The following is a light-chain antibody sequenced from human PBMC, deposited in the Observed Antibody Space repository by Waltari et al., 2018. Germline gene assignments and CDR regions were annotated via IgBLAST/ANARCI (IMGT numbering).Light chain of an antibody. CDR1: QSVSRA. J-gene: IGKJ1*01. CDR2: GAS. CDR3: QHYVRLPAT. V-gene: IGKV3-20*01. Sequence: CRASQSVSRALAWYRQKPGQAPRLLIYGASNRATGIPDRFSGGGSGTDFSLTISRLEPEDFAVYYCQHYVRLPATFGQGTKVEIK.